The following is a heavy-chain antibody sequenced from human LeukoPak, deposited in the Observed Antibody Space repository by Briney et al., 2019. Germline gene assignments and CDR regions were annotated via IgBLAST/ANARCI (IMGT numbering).Heavy chain of an antibody. Sequence: GGSLRLSCAASGFTFSSYAMSWVRQAPGKGLEWVSGIRGSGGSTYYADSVRGRFTISRDNSKNTLYLQMNSLRAEDTAVYYCAKSYNSDWFGEIGFWGQGTLVTVSS. V-gene: IGHV3-23*01. J-gene: IGHJ4*02. CDR1: GFTFSSYA. D-gene: IGHD6-19*01. CDR2: IRGSGGST. CDR3: AKSYNSDWFGEIGF.